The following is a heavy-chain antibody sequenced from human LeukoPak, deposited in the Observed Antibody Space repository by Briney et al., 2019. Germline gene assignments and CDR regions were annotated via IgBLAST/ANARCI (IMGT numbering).Heavy chain of an antibody. V-gene: IGHV3-23*01. CDR1: GFNFNKFA. Sequence: GGSLRLSCTGSGFNFNKFAIDWVRQAPGQGLEWVSGISRGGGSTNYADSVKGRFTISSDKSKNMGILQMNSLRPEDTSAYYCAKEQRIRHCSDSVSMKAYYFNYGSQATLATLSS. CDR2: ISRGGGST. CDR3: AKEQRIRHCSDSVSMKAYYFNY. D-gene: IGHD2-21*01. J-gene: IGHJ4*02.